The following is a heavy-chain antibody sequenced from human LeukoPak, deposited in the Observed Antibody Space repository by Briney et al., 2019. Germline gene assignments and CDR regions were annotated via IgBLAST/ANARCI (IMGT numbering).Heavy chain of an antibody. D-gene: IGHD3-22*01. Sequence: ASETLSLTCTVSGYSISSGYYWGWIRPPPGKGLEWIGSMYESGRTYYNPSLKSRVAISVDTSKNQFSLKLSYVTAADTAVYYCVRDSSGYYPIFDYWDQGTLVTVSS. V-gene: IGHV4-38-2*02. J-gene: IGHJ4*02. CDR3: VRDSSGYYPIFDY. CDR2: MYESGRT. CDR1: GYSISSGYY.